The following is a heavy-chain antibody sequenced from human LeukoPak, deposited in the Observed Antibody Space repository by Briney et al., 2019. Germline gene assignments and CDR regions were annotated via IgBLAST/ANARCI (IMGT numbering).Heavy chain of an antibody. CDR1: GYTFTSYA. J-gene: IGHJ5*02. V-gene: IGHV1-3*01. CDR3: ARESGSHLPPLEWLFYTYNWFDP. Sequence: ASVTVSCKASGYTFTSYAMHWVRQAPGQRLEWMGWINAGNGNTKYSQKFQGRVTITRDTSASTAYMELSSLRSEDTAVYYCARESGSHLPPLEWLFYTYNWFDPWGQGTLVTVSS. CDR2: INAGNGNT. D-gene: IGHD3-3*01.